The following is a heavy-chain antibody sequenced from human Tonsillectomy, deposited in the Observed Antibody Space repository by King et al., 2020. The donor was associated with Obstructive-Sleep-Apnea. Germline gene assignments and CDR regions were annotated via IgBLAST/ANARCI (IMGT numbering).Heavy chain of an antibody. D-gene: IGHD3/OR15-3a*01. CDR1: GFTFYSYW. V-gene: IGHV3-74*01. CDR2: MESDGSST. J-gene: IGHJ6*02. Sequence: VQLVESGGGLVQPGGSLRLSWAPSGFTFYSYWMHWVRQAPGKGLVWVARMESDGSSTSYADSVKGRFTKSRDNAKNTLYLQMNSLRAEDTAVYYCARSTVFGLLIYYGMDVWGQGTTVTVSS. CDR3: ARSTVFGLLIYYGMDV.